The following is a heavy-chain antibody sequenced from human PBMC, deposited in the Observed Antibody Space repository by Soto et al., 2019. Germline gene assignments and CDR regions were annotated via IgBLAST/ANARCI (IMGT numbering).Heavy chain of an antibody. CDR1: GFTFSSYS. CDR3: ARLYYDSSGYINWFDP. D-gene: IGHD3-22*01. V-gene: IGHV3-21*01. J-gene: IGHJ5*02. CDR2: ISSSSSYT. Sequence: GASLRLSCAASGFTFSSYSMNWVRQAPGKGLEWVSSISSSSSYTYYADSVKGRFTISRDNAKNSLYLQMNSLRAEDTAVYYCARLYYDSSGYINWFDPWGQGTLVTVSS.